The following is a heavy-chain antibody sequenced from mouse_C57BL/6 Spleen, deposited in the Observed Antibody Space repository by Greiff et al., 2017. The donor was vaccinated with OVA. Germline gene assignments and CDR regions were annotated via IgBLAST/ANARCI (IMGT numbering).Heavy chain of an antibody. CDR3: ARDRDEYDVSDAMDY. J-gene: IGHJ4*01. D-gene: IGHD2-4*01. CDR2: ISYDGSN. V-gene: IGHV3-6*01. CDR1: GYSITSGYY. Sequence: VQLKESGPGLVKPSQSLSLTCSVTGYSITSGYYWNWIRQFPGNKLEWMGYISYDGSNNYNPSLQNRISITRDTSKNQFFLKLNSVTTEDTATYYCARDRDEYDVSDAMDYWGTGTSVTVSS.